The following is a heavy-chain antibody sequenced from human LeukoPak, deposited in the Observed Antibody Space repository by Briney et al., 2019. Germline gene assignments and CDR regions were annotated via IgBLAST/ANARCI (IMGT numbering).Heavy chain of an antibody. Sequence: GGSLRLSCVASGFTFSSHAMYWVRQAPGKGLEWVSTISAGPGDTYYAGSVKGRFTISRDNAKNSLYLQMSNLRAEDTAVYFCARGGGLDVWGQGATVTVSS. V-gene: IGHV3-23*01. CDR1: GFTFSSHA. J-gene: IGHJ6*02. CDR3: ARGGGLDV. CDR2: ISAGPGDT. D-gene: IGHD3-16*01.